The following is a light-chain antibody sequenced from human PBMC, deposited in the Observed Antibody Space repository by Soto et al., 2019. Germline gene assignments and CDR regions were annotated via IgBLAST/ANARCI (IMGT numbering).Light chain of an antibody. CDR1: SSNIGSNT. Sequence: QSVLTQPPSASGTPGQRVTISCSGSSSNIGSNTVNWYQQLPGTAPKLLIYSNNQRPSGVPDRFSGSKSGTSASLAIRGLQSEDEADYYCAAWDDSLNGLFGGGTQLTVL. CDR2: SNN. V-gene: IGLV1-44*01. J-gene: IGLJ2*01. CDR3: AAWDDSLNGL.